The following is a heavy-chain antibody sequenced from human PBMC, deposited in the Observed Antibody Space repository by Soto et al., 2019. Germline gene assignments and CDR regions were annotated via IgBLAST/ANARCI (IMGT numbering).Heavy chain of an antibody. CDR3: ARGGGYDFFDY. CDR1: GDFINNFY. V-gene: IGHV4-4*02. CDR2: IYHSGGT. J-gene: IGHJ4*02. D-gene: IGHD5-12*01. Sequence: PSETLSLTCTVSGDFINNFYWSWVRQPPGKGLEWIGEIYHSGGTNYNPSLKSRVTISVDKSKNHLSLKLSSVTAADTAVYYCARGGGYDFFDYWGQGTLVTVSS.